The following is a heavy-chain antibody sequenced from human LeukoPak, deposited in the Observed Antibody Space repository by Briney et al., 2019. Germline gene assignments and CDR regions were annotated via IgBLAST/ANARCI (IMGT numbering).Heavy chain of an antibody. D-gene: IGHD3-22*01. J-gene: IGHJ3*02. V-gene: IGHV3-74*01. CDR3: TTLSSLVVVIRRAFDI. Sequence: PGGSLRLSCAASGFTFSSYWMHCVRQAPGKGLVWVSRINSDGSSTSYADSVKGRFTISRDNAKNTLYLQMNSLRAEDTAVYYCTTLSSLVVVIRRAFDIWGQGTMVTVSS. CDR2: INSDGSST. CDR1: GFTFSSYW.